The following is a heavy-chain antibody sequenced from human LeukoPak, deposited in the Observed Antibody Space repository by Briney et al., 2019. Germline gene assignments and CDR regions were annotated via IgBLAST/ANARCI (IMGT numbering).Heavy chain of an antibody. CDR2: IRYDGSNK. V-gene: IGHV3-30*02. CDR3: ARKKLITDAFDI. J-gene: IGHJ3*02. D-gene: IGHD3-16*01. Sequence: PGGSLRLSCAASGFTLSSYGMHWVRQAPGKGLEWVAFIRYDGSNKYYADSVKGRFTISRDNSKNTLYLQMNSLRAEDTAVYYCARKKLITDAFDIWGQGTMVTVSS. CDR1: GFTLSSYG.